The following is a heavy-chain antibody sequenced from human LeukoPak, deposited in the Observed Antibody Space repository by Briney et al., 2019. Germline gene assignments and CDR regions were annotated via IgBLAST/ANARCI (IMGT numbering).Heavy chain of an antibody. CDR3: ARLAKTWELDY. CDR2: IWYDGSNK. Sequence: GGSLRLSCAASGFTFSSYGMHCVRQAPGKGLEWVAVIWYDGSNKYYADSVKGRFTISRDNSKNTLYLQMNSLRAEDTAVYYCARLAKTWELDYWGQGTLVTVSS. J-gene: IGHJ4*02. CDR1: GFTFSSYG. D-gene: IGHD1-26*01. V-gene: IGHV3-33*01.